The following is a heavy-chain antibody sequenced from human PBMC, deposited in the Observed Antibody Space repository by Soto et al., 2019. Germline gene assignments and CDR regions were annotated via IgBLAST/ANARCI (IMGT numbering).Heavy chain of an antibody. CDR2: NYHSGST. Sequence: QVQLQESGPGLVKPSGTLSLTCAVSGGSISSSNWWSWVRQPPGKGLAWIGENYHSGSTNYNPSLKSRVTISVDKSKSQFSLKRSSVTAADTAVYYCAREWWEPSYYYYGRDVWGQGTTVTVSS. J-gene: IGHJ6*02. V-gene: IGHV4-4*02. CDR3: AREWWEPSYYYYGRDV. CDR1: GGSISSSNW. D-gene: IGHD1-26*01.